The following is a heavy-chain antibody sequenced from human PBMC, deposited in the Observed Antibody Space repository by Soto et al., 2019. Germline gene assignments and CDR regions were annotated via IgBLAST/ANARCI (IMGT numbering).Heavy chain of an antibody. CDR2: INHSGST. CDR1: GGSFSGYY. J-gene: IGHJ4*02. V-gene: IGHV4-34*01. CDR3: ARGVSSRYCSGGSCYPDY. Sequence: SETLSLTCAVYGGSFSGYYWSWIRQPPGKGLEWIGEINHSGSTNYNPSLKSRVIISVDTSKNQFSLKLSSVTAADTAVYYCARGVSSRYCSGGSCYPDYWGQGTLVTVSS. D-gene: IGHD2-15*01.